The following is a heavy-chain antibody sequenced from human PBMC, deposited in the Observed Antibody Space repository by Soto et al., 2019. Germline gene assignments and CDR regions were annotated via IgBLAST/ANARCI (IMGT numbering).Heavy chain of an antibody. CDR1: GGTFSSYA. D-gene: IGHD6-6*01. CDR3: ARDQLGSSSSESAEYFQH. J-gene: IGHJ1*01. CDR2: IIPIFGTA. Sequence: QVQLVQSGAEVKKPGSSVKVSCKASGGTFSSYAISWVRQSPGQGPEWMGGIIPIFGTANYAQKFQGRVTITADESTSTAYMELSRLRSEDTAVYYCARDQLGSSSSESAEYFQHWGQGTLVTVSS. V-gene: IGHV1-69*12.